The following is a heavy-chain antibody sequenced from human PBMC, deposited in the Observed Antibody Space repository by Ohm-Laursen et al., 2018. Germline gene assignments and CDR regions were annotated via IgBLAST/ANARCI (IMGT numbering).Heavy chain of an antibody. CDR3: ASGAVAEPYYFDY. J-gene: IGHJ4*02. Sequence: SLRLSCTASGFTFSSYSMNWVRQAPGKGLEWVSSISSSSSYIYYADSVKGRFTISRDNAKNSLYLQMNSLRAEDTAVYYCASGAVAEPYYFDYWGQGTLVTVSS. V-gene: IGHV3-21*01. CDR1: GFTFSSYS. D-gene: IGHD6-19*01. CDR2: ISSSSSYI.